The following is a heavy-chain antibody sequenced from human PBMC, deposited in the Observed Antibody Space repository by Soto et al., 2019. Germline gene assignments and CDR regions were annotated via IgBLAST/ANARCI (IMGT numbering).Heavy chain of an antibody. CDR3: TVWGSGNDFGDA. CDR1: GFTFSDHY. Sequence: EVPLVESGGGLVQPGGSLRLSCAASGFTFSDHYMDWVRQAPGKGLEWVGRSKNKADSYTTEYAASVKGRFTISRDGSKNSLFRQMNSLKTEDTAGYYCTVWGSGNDFGDAWGQGILVTVSS. V-gene: IGHV3-72*01. CDR2: SKNKADSYTT. D-gene: IGHD3-10*01. J-gene: IGHJ4*02.